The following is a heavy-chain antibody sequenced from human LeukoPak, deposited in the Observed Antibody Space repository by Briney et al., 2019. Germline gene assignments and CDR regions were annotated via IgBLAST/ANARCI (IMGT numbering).Heavy chain of an antibody. CDR1: GFPFSSYW. D-gene: IGHD5-12*01. V-gene: IGHV3-48*01. CDR3: VRGPRYSGYDYFDY. J-gene: IGHJ4*02. Sequence: PGGSLRLSCAASGFPFSSYWMSWVRQTLGKGLEWVSYISSSLSTIYYADSVKGRFTISRDNAKNSLYLQMSSLRREDTAVYFCVRGPRYSGYDYFDYWGQGTLVTVSS. CDR2: ISSSLSTI.